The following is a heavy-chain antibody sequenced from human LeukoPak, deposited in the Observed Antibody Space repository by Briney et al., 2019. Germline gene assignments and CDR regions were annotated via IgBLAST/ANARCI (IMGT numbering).Heavy chain of an antibody. CDR2: IYYSGST. J-gene: IGHJ5*02. CDR3: ARDITCYYDSSGYYGWFDP. V-gene: IGHV4-59*01. CDR1: GGSISSYY. D-gene: IGHD3-22*01. Sequence: SETLSLTCTVSGGSISSYYWSWIRQPPGKGLEWIGYIYYSGSTNYNPSRKSRVTISVDTSKNQFSLKLSSVTAADTAVYYCARDITCYYDSSGYYGWFDPWGQGTLVTVSS.